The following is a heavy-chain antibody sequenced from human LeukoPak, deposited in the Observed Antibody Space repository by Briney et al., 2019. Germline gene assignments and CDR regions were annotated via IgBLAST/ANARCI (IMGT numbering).Heavy chain of an antibody. D-gene: IGHD3-10*01. V-gene: IGHV4-39*07. CDR1: GGSISSSSYY. Sequence: SETLSLTCTVSGGSISSSSYYWGWIRQPPGKGLEWIGSIYYSGSTYYNPSFKSRVTISVDTSKNQFSLKLSSVTAADTAVYYCARGRFGSMGYWGQGTLVTVSS. CDR3: ARGRFGSMGY. CDR2: IYYSGST. J-gene: IGHJ4*02.